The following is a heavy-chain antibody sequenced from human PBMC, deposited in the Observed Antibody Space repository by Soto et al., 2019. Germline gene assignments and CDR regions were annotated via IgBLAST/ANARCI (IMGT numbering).Heavy chain of an antibody. Sequence: QVQLVQSGAEVKKPGSSVKVSCRASGGTFSNYAISWVRQAPGQGLEWMGGIIPLFGTANYVQKFQGRVTITADKSTSTASMALNSLRSEDTAVYYCARGSTTNWYFDLWGRGTLVTVSS. CDR1: GGTFSNYA. D-gene: IGHD1-1*01. V-gene: IGHV1-69*06. CDR3: ARGSTTNWYFDL. J-gene: IGHJ2*01. CDR2: IIPLFGTA.